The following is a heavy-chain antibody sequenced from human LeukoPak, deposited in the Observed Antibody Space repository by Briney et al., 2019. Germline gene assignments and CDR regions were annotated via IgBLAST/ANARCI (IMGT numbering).Heavy chain of an antibody. J-gene: IGHJ4*02. CDR2: IVAVSGET. V-gene: IGHV1-58*02. Sequence: EASVKVSCKASGFTFTSSVMQWVRQARGQRLEWIGWIVAVSGETNYAQKFQERVTITRDMSTSTAYMELSSLRSEDTAVYYCAATPWGYYDSSGYYPHFDYWGQGTLVTVSS. CDR3: AATPWGYYDSSGYYPHFDY. D-gene: IGHD3-22*01. CDR1: GFTFTSSV.